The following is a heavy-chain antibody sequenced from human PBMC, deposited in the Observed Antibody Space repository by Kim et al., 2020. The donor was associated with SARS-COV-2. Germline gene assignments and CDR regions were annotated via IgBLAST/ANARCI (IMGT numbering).Heavy chain of an antibody. CDR1: GYTFTSYY. Sequence: ASVKVSCKASGYTFTSYYMHWVRQAPGQGLEWMGIINPSGGSTSYAQKFQGRVTMTRDTSTSTVYMELSSLRSEDTAVYYCAREGLGFGVPAVLGMDVWGQGTTVTVSS. CDR2: INPSGGST. D-gene: IGHD3-10*01. J-gene: IGHJ6*02. CDR3: AREGLGFGVPAVLGMDV. V-gene: IGHV1-46*01.